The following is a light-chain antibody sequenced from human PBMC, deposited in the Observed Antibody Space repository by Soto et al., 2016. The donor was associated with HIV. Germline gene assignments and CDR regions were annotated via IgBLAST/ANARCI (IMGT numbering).Light chain of an antibody. CDR1: KLGDEY. Sequence: SYELSQPPSVSVSPGQTASITCSGDKLGDEYVAWYQQKPDQSPVLVIYQDSKRPSGIPERFSGSNSGNTATLTISGTQAMDEADYYCQAWDRIYVFGTGTKVNVL. V-gene: IGLV3-1*01. CDR3: QAWDRIYV. CDR2: QDS. J-gene: IGLJ1*01.